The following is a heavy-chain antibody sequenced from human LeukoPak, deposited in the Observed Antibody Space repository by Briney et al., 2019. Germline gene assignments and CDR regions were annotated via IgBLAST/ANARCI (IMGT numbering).Heavy chain of an antibody. CDR1: GFTFSSYG. CDR3: AKDKARAADYYFDY. Sequence: GRSLRLSCAASGFTFSSYGMHWVRQAPGKGLEWVAVIWYDGSNKYYADSVKGRFTISRDNSKNTLYLQMNSLRAEDTAVYYCAKDKARAADYYFDYWGHGTLVTVSS. CDR2: IWYDGSNK. J-gene: IGHJ4*01. V-gene: IGHV3-33*06. D-gene: IGHD6-13*01.